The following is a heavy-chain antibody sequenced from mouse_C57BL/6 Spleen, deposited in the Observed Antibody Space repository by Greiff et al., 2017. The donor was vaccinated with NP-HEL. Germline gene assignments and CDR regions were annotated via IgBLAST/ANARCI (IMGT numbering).Heavy chain of an antibody. CDR2: IDPSASYT. CDR1: GYTFTSYW. V-gene: IGHV1-69*01. D-gene: IGHD2-2*01. CDR3: ARGSNMGTTPFAY. Sequence: QVQLQQPGAELVMPGASVKLSCKASGYTFTSYWMHWVKQRPGQGLEWIGEIDPSASYTNYNQKFKGKSTLTVDKSSSTAYRQLRSLTSEDSAVYYCARGSNMGTTPFAYWGQGTLVTVSA. J-gene: IGHJ3*01.